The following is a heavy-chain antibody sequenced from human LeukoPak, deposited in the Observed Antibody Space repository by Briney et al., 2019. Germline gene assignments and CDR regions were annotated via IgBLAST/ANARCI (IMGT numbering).Heavy chain of an antibody. CDR1: GYTFTGYY. D-gene: IGHD1-26*01. CDR3: ARAQYSGSYHAFDI. J-gene: IGHJ3*02. CDR2: INPNSGGT. V-gene: IGHV1-2*02. Sequence: ASVKVSCEASGYTFTGYYMHWVRQAPGQGLEWMGWINPNSGGTNYAQKFQGRVTMTRDTSISTAYMELSRLRSDDTAVYYCARAQYSGSYHAFDIWGQGTMVTVSS.